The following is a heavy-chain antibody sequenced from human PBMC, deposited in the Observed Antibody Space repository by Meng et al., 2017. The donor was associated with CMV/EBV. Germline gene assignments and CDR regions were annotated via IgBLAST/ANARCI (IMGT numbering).Heavy chain of an antibody. CDR2: IKSKTDGGTT. J-gene: IGHJ6*02. Sequence: ESLKISCAASGFTFSNAWMSWVRQAPGKGLEWVGRIKSKTDGGTTDYAAPVKGRFTISRDDSKNTLYLQMNSLKTEDTAVYYCTTDRHIVVVPAAIYYGMDVWGQGTTVTV. D-gene: IGHD2-2*01. CDR1: GFTFSNAW. CDR3: TTDRHIVVVPAAIYYGMDV. V-gene: IGHV3-15*01.